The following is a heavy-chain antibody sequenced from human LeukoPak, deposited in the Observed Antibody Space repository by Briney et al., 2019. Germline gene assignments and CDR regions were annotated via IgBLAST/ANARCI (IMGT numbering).Heavy chain of an antibody. Sequence: ASVKVSCKVSGYTFTDYYMHWVQQAPGKGPEWMGLVDPEDGETIYAEKFQGRVTITADTSTDTAYMELSSLRSEDTAVYYCATLGYSSSFDYWGQGTLVTVSS. CDR3: ATLGYSSSFDY. CDR2: VDPEDGET. V-gene: IGHV1-69-2*01. D-gene: IGHD6-6*01. CDR1: GYTFTDYY. J-gene: IGHJ4*02.